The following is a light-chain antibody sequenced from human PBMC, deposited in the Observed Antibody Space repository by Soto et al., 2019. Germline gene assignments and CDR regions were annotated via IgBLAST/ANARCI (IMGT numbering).Light chain of an antibody. CDR3: SLYTFSSTLVV. Sequence: QSALTQPASVSGSPGQSITISCTGTSSDVGGYNFVSWYQQHPGKAPRLMIFEVNNRPSGVSVRFSGSKSGNTASLTISGLQAEDEADYYCSLYTFSSTLVVFGGGTKLTVL. CDR2: EVN. J-gene: IGLJ3*02. V-gene: IGLV2-14*01. CDR1: SSDVGGYNF.